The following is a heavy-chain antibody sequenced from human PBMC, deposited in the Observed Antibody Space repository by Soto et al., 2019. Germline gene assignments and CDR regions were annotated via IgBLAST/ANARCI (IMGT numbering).Heavy chain of an antibody. J-gene: IGHJ4*02. Sequence: QITLKESGPTLVKPTQTLTLTCTFSGFSLSSSGVGVGWIRQPPGKALEWLALIYWDDDKRYSPSLKSRLTITKDTSKNQVVLTMTNMDPVDTATYYCAHSGSLARSGTVFDYWGQGTLVTVSS. CDR2: IYWDDDK. CDR3: AHSGSLARSGTVFDY. D-gene: IGHD3-10*01. V-gene: IGHV2-5*02. CDR1: GFSLSSSGVG.